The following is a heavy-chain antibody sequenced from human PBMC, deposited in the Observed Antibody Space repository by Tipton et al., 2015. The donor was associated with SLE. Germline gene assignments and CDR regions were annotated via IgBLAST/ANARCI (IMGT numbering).Heavy chain of an antibody. CDR1: GDSFSSGSSS. V-gene: IGHV4-61*10. J-gene: IGHJ6*03. CDR3: ARAGAGYYYYSYMDV. Sequence: LRLSCTVSGDSFSSGSSSWNWVRQPAGKGLEWIGLIYNSGITNYNPSLKSRVTISVDTYKNQFPLKLSSVTAADTAVYYCARAGAGYYYYSYMDVWGKGTTLTVSS. CDR2: IYNSGIT.